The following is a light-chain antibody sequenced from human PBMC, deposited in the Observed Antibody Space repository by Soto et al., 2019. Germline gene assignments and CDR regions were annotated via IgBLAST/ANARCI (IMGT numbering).Light chain of an antibody. J-gene: IGKJ1*01. Sequence: EIVLTQSPGTLSLSPGERATLSCRSSQSVSSNYLAWYQQKPDQAPRLVIYDVSGRATGIPHRFSGSGSGTDFTLTISRLEPEDFAVYYCQQYSSSPTFGQGTKVEIK. CDR2: DVS. CDR3: QQYSSSPT. CDR1: QSVSSNY. V-gene: IGKV3-20*01.